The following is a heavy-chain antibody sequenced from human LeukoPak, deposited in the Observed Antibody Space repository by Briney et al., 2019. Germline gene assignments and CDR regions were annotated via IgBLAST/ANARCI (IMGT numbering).Heavy chain of an antibody. Sequence: SQTLSLTCTVSRGSITSHYWIWIRQSPEKGLEWIGDISSSGSTGYNPSPRGRVTISVDTSTNRFFLSLRSVTAADTALYYCARGALKDFYALFYKDIYGKGTTVTVSS. V-gene: IGHV4-59*11. CDR3: ARGALKDFYALFYKDI. J-gene: IGHJ6*03. CDR2: ISSSGST. CDR1: RGSITSHY. D-gene: IGHD5/OR15-5a*01.